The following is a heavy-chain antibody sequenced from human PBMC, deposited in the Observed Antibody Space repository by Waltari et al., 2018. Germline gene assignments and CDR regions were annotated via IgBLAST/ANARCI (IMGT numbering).Heavy chain of an antibody. V-gene: IGHV1-3*01. CDR1: GYPFTSYA. J-gene: IGHJ6*02. D-gene: IGHD5-12*01. CDR2: INAGKGNT. Sequence: QVQLVQSGAEVKKPGASVKVSCKASGYPFTSYAMHWVRQAPGQRLEWMGWINAGKGNTKYSQKFQGRVTITADESTSTAYMELSSLRSEDTAVYYCASVLPPVEMATIGVGMDVWGQGTTVTVSS. CDR3: ASVLPPVEMATIGVGMDV.